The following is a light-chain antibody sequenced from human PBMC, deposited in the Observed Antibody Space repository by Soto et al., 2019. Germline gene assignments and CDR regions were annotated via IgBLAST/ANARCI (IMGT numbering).Light chain of an antibody. CDR1: QASSTY. CDR3: QQLTSYPLT. V-gene: IGKV1-9*01. Sequence: IQLTQSPSSLSASVGDRVTISCRASQASSTYLAWYQQKPGKAPQLLIFAASTLHSGVPSRFSGSGSGTDFTLTISSLQPEDFATYYCQQLTSYPLTFGQGTRLEIK. CDR2: AAS. J-gene: IGKJ5*01.